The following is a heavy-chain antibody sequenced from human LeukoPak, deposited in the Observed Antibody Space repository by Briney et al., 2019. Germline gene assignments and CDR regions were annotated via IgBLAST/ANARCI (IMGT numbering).Heavy chain of an antibody. CDR2: INHSGST. J-gene: IGHJ5*02. V-gene: IGHV4-34*01. D-gene: IGHD3-10*01. CDR3: ARVPWDYGSGSYTGNNWFDP. CDR1: GGSFSGYY. Sequence: SETLSLTCAVSGGSFSGYYWSWIRQPPGKGLEWIGEINHSGSTNYNPSLKSRVTISVDTSKNQFSLKLSSVTAADTAVYYCARVPWDYGSGSYTGNNWFDPWGQGTLVTVSS.